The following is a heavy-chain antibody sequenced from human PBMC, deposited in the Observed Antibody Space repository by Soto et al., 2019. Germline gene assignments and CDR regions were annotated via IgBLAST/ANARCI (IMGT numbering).Heavy chain of an antibody. V-gene: IGHV3-23*01. CDR1: GSTFNTFA. Sequence: EVQLLESGGGLVQPGGSLRLSCAASGSTFNTFAMSWVRRAPGKGLEWVSGISGSGGSTYYADSVRGRFTISRDNSKNTLYVQMNSLRVEDTAVYYCAKDAGSVCSGGSCYFQAPDYWGQGTLVTVSS. CDR2: ISGSGGST. CDR3: AKDAGSVCSGGSCYFQAPDY. D-gene: IGHD2-15*01. J-gene: IGHJ4*02.